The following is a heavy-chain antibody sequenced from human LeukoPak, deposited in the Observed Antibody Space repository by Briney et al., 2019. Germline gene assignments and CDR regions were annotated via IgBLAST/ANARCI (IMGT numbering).Heavy chain of an antibody. D-gene: IGHD3-3*01. J-gene: IGHJ6*02. CDR2: ISSSSTI. Sequence: GGSLRLSCEASGFTVSSTHMVWVRQAPGKGLEWVSYISSSSTIYYADSVKGRFTISRDNAKNSLYLQMNSLRAEDTAVYYCARDHTVPYYDFWSGYFTRNYYYYGMDVWGQGTTVTVSS. V-gene: IGHV3-69-1*01. CDR1: GFTVSSTH. CDR3: ARDHTVPYYDFWSGYFTRNYYYYGMDV.